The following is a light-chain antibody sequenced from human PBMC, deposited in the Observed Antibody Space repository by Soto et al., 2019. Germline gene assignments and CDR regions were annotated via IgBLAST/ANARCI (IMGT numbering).Light chain of an antibody. V-gene: IGKV3-15*01. J-gene: IGKJ4*01. CDR2: GAA. CDR3: QQYNNWPLT. Sequence: EIVMTQSPATLSVSPGERATLSCRASQSVSSNLAWYQQKPGQAPRLLIYGAATRATGIPARFSSSGSRTEFTLTISSLQSEDFAFYYCQQYNNWPLTFGGGTKVEIK. CDR1: QSVSSN.